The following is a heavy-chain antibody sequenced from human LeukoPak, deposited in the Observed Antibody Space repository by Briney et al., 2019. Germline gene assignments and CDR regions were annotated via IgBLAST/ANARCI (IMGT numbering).Heavy chain of an antibody. J-gene: IGHJ3*01. Sequence: GGSLRLSCAASGFTFSTYAMSWVRQAPGKGLEWVSSISSGSSYIYYADSLKGRFTVSRDNAKNSLYLQMNSLRAEDTALYYCARDLLGYYDSSGYPWGQGTMVTVSS. CDR1: GFTFSTYA. D-gene: IGHD3-22*01. CDR3: ARDLLGYYDSSGYP. V-gene: IGHV3-21*04. CDR2: ISSGSSYI.